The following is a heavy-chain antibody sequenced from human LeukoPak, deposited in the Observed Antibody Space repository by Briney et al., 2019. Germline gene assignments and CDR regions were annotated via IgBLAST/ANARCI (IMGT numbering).Heavy chain of an antibody. J-gene: IGHJ4*02. CDR2: ISYDGSNK. CDR3: ARDRRGGHTPWGYFDY. V-gene: IGHV3-30-3*01. Sequence: GRSLRLSCAASGFTFSSYAMHWVRQAPGKGLEWVAVISYDGSNKYYADSVKGRFTISRDNSKNTLYLHMNSLRAEDTAVYYCARDRRGGHTPWGYFDYWGQGTLVTVSS. D-gene: IGHD2-15*01. CDR1: GFTFSSYA.